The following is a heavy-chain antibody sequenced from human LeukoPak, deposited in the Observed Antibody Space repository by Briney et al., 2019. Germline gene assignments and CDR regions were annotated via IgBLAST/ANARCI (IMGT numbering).Heavy chain of an antibody. CDR3: ARDRVDYYGMDV. CDR2: INHNGNVN. J-gene: IGHJ6*02. Sequence: HPGGSLRLSCAASGFTFRNFWMNWARQAPGKGLEWVASINHNGNVNYYVDSVKGRFTISRDNAKNSLYLQMNSLRDEDTAVYYCARDRVDYYGMDVWGQGTTVTVSS. CDR1: GFTFRNFW. V-gene: IGHV3-7*01.